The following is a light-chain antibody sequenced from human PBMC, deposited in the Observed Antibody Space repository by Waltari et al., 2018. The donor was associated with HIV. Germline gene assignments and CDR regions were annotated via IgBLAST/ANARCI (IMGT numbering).Light chain of an antibody. CDR2: KAS. Sequence: DIQMTQSPSTLSASLGDRVTITCRASQSISSWLAWYQQKPGKAPNLLIYKASSLESGVPSRFSGSGSGTEFTLTISSLQPDDFATYYCQQYITSPWTFGQGTKVEVK. V-gene: IGKV1-5*03. CDR3: QQYITSPWT. J-gene: IGKJ1*01. CDR1: QSISSW.